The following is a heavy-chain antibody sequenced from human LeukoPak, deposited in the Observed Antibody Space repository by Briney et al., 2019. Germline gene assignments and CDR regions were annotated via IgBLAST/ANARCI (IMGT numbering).Heavy chain of an antibody. CDR3: ARQGSSGWYRFDY. CDR2: INHSGST. D-gene: IGHD6-19*01. V-gene: IGHV4-34*01. J-gene: IGHJ4*02. CDR1: GGSFSGYY. Sequence: SETLSLTCAVYGGSFSGYYWSWIRQPPVKGLEWIGEINHSGSTNYNPSLKSRVTISVDTSKNQFSLKLSSVTAADTAVYYCARQGSSGWYRFDYWGQGTLVTVSS.